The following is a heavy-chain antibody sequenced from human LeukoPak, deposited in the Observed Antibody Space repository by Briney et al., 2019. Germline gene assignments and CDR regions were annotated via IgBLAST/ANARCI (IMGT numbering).Heavy chain of an antibody. Sequence: SEPLSLTCTVSGGSISSYYWRWIRQPPGEGLEWIVYIYYSGSTNYNPSLKSRVTISVDTSKNQFSLKLSSVTAADTAVYYCARDYYYDSSGYSDAFDIWGQGTMVTVSS. CDR2: IYYSGST. J-gene: IGHJ3*02. D-gene: IGHD3-22*01. CDR3: ARDYYYDSSGYSDAFDI. CDR1: GGSISSYY. V-gene: IGHV4-59*01.